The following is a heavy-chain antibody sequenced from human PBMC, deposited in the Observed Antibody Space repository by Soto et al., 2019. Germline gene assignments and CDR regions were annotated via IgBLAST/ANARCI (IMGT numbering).Heavy chain of an antibody. Sequence: SETLSLTCTVSAGSISSSSYYWGWIREPPGKELEWIVSIYYSGSSYYKPALKSRVTISVDTSKNQSSLKLSSVTAADTAVYYCARHGMDYYDSSGYYYSPYYFDYWGQGTLVTVS. V-gene: IGHV4-39*01. CDR1: AGSISSSSYY. CDR2: IYYSGSS. D-gene: IGHD3-22*01. CDR3: ARHGMDYYDSSGYYYSPYYFDY. J-gene: IGHJ4*02.